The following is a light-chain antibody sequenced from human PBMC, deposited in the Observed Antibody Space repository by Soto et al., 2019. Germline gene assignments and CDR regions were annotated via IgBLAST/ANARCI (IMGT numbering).Light chain of an antibody. V-gene: IGLV2-14*01. CDR3: YSYTSSSTYV. CDR1: SSDVSAYNY. J-gene: IGLJ1*01. Sequence: QSVLTQPASVSGSPGQSVTISCTGTSSDVSAYNYVSWYQQHPAKVPKLMIYDVSNRPSGVSDRFSGSKSGNTASLTISVLQAEDEADYYCYSYTSSSTYVFGTGTKVTVL. CDR2: DVS.